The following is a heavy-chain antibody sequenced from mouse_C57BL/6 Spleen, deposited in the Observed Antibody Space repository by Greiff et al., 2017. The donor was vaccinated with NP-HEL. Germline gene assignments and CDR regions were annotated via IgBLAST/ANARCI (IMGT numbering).Heavy chain of an antibody. CDR1: GYSFTDYN. Sequence: EVKLVESGPELVKPGASVKISCKASGYSFTDYNMNWVKQSTGKSLEWIGVINPNYGTTSYNQKFNGKATLTVDQSTSTDYMQINSQTYEDTAVYYCTRDPSTMVTTSYWYFDVWGTGTTVTVSS. CDR3: TRDPSTMVTTSYWYFDV. V-gene: IGHV1-39*01. J-gene: IGHJ1*03. D-gene: IGHD2-1*01. CDR2: INPNYGTT.